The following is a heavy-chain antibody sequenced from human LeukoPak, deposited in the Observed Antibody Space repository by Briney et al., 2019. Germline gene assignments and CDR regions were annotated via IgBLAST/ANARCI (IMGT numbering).Heavy chain of an antibody. D-gene: IGHD6-13*01. V-gene: IGHV1-69*13. CDR3: AREVRVAAAEPQVPYYYYMDV. CDR2: IIPIFGTA. CDR1: GYTFTSYG. Sequence: GASVKVSCKASGYTFTSYGISWVRQAPGQGLEWMGGIIPIFGTANYAQKFQGRVTTTADESTSTAYMELSSLRSEDTAVYYCAREVRVAAAEPQVPYYYYMDVWGKGTTVTISS. J-gene: IGHJ6*03.